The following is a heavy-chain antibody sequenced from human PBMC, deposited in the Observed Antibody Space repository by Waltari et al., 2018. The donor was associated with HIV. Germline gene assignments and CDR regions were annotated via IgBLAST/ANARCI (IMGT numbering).Heavy chain of an antibody. V-gene: IGHV3-23*01. Sequence: EVQLLESGGGLVQPGGSLRLSCVASGFNFRNFALSWVRQAPGKGPEWVSARSGSGSTASYADSVKGRFTISRDFSNNTLFLQMNNLRAEDTAVYFRAKSMRDLRPSAYDVWGQGTLVAISS. CDR1: GFNFRNFA. J-gene: IGHJ3*01. D-gene: IGHD2-8*01. CDR3: AKSMRDLRPSAYDV. CDR2: RSGSGSTA.